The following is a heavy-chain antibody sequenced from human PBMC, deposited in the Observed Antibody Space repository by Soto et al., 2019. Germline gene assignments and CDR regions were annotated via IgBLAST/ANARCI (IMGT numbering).Heavy chain of an antibody. D-gene: IGHD1-26*01. CDR2: IIPIFGTA. J-gene: IGHJ4*02. Sequence: QVQLVQSGVEVKKPGSSVKVSGKASGGTFSSYAISWVREAPGQGLEWMGGIIPIFGTANYAQKFQGRVTITADESTSTAYMELSSLRSEDTAVYYCARDRGGATADDYWGQGTLVTVSS. CDR3: ARDRGGATADDY. CDR1: GGTFSSYA. V-gene: IGHV1-69*01.